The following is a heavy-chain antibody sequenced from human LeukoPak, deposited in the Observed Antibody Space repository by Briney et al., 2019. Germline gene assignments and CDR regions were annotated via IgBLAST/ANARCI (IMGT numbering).Heavy chain of an antibody. V-gene: IGHV3-64D*06. CDR2: ISSDGRTT. CDR3: AKGAPYSSSLSNYFDP. CDR1: GFSFSAYA. J-gene: IGHJ5*02. Sequence: GGSLRLSCSASGFSFSAYAMHWVRQIPGKGLEYVSAISSDGRTTYHADSVKGRFIISRDNSENMLYLQMNSLTNEDTAVYYCAKGAPYSSSLSNYFDPWGQGTLVTVSS. D-gene: IGHD6-6*01.